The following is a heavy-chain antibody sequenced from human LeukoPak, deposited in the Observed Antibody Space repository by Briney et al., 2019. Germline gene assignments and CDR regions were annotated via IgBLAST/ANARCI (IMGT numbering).Heavy chain of an antibody. V-gene: IGHV3-33*01. J-gene: IGHJ3*02. CDR1: GFTFSSYG. Sequence: PGGSLRLSCAASGFTFSSYGMHWVRQTPGKGLEWVAVIWSDGSNKYYADSVKGRFTIPRDISKNTLYLQMNSLRAEDTAVYYCARRAYNWGAFDIWGQGTMVTVSS. D-gene: IGHD5-24*01. CDR2: IWSDGSNK. CDR3: ARRAYNWGAFDI.